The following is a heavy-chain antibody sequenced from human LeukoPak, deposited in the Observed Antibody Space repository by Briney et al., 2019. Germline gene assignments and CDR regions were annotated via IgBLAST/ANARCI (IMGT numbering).Heavy chain of an antibody. CDR3: ARRGDIVGATRVFDY. Sequence: SETLSLTCTVSGGSISSSSYYWGWIRQPPGKGLEWIGSIYYSGSTYYNPSLKSRVTISVDTSKNQFSLKLSSVTAADTAVYYCARRGDIVGATRVFDYWGQGTLVTVSS. J-gene: IGHJ4*02. CDR1: GGSISSSSYY. D-gene: IGHD1-26*01. V-gene: IGHV4-39*01. CDR2: IYYSGST.